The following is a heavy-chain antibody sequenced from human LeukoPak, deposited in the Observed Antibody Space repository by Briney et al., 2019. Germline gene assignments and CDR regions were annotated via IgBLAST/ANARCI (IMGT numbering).Heavy chain of an antibody. CDR3: AREVVGATLYFQH. J-gene: IGHJ1*01. CDR1: GYTFTSYY. V-gene: IGHV1-46*01. D-gene: IGHD1-26*01. CDR2: INPSGGST. Sequence: ASVKVSCKASGYTFTSYYMHWVRQAPGQGLEWMGIINPSGGSTSYAQKFQGGVTMTRDTSTSTVYMELSSLRSEDTAVYYCAREVVGATLYFQHWGQGTLVTVSS.